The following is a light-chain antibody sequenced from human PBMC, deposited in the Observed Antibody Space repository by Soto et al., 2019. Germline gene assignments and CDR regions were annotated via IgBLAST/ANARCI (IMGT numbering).Light chain of an antibody. Sequence: ELVLTQSPGTVSLSPGERATLSCRASQSVSSSSLAWYQQKPGQAPMLLISGASIRATGIPDRFSGSGSGTDFTLTIRRLEPEDFAVYYCQQYDSSPRTFGQGTKVEIK. CDR2: GAS. V-gene: IGKV3-20*01. CDR3: QQYDSSPRT. CDR1: QSVSSSS. J-gene: IGKJ1*01.